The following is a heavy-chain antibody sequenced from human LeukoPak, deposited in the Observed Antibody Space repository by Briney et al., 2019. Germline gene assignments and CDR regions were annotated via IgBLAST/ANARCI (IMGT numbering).Heavy chain of an antibody. J-gene: IGHJ5*02. CDR2: IYYSGST. Sequence: SETLSLTCTVSGGSISSGGYYWSWVRQHPGKGLEWIGYIYYSGSTYYNPSLKSRVTISVDTSKNQFSLKLSSVTAADTAVYYCAREGHDYGDYGLRVWFDPWGQGTLVTVSS. V-gene: IGHV4-31*03. CDR1: GGSISSGGYY. CDR3: AREGHDYGDYGLRVWFDP. D-gene: IGHD4-17*01.